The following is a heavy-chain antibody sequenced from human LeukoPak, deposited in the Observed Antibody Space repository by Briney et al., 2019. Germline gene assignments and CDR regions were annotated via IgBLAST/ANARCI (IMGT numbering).Heavy chain of an antibody. CDR1: GFSLSTGGVG. V-gene: IGHV2-5*01. Sequence: ESGPTLVKPTQTLTLTCTFSGFSLSTGGVGVGWIRQPPGKALEWLALIYWNDDKRYSPSLKSRVTITKDTSKNQVVLTMTNVDPVDTATYYCAHRKEAARRGSGFDPWGQGTLVTVSS. CDR2: IYWNDDK. D-gene: IGHD6-6*01. J-gene: IGHJ5*02. CDR3: AHRKEAARRGSGFDP.